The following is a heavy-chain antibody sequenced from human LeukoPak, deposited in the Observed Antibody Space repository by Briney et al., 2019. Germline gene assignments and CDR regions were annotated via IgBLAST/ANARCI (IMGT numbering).Heavy chain of an antibody. CDR1: GGSINSDF. J-gene: IGHJ4*02. CDR2: IHSAGTA. Sequence: SETLSLTCPVSGGSINSDFWSWIRQPAGMGLEWIGRIHSAGTANYNASLKNRVTMSLDTSKNQFSLDLSSVTAADTAVYFCAREGYGSGTYRQLDYWGQGTLVTVSS. CDR3: AREGYGSGTYRQLDY. D-gene: IGHD3-10*01. V-gene: IGHV4-4*07.